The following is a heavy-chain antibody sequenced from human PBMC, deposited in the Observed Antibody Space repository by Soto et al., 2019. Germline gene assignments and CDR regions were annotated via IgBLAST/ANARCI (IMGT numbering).Heavy chain of an antibody. Sequence: SVKVSCKVSAGTFSTYTISWVRQAPGQGLQWMGGITPLLRDTTYAQNFQGRVFITADISATTAYKELSDMTSEDTAIYYCGRVHRYSLPASDSLDQWGQGTRVTVSS. J-gene: IGHJ4*02. D-gene: IGHD5-12*01. CDR1: AGTFSTYT. CDR3: GRVHRYSLPASDSLDQ. CDR2: ITPLLRDT. V-gene: IGHV1-69*06.